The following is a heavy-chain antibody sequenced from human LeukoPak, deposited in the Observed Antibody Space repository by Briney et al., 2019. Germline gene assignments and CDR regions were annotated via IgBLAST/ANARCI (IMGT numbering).Heavy chain of an antibody. CDR3: ATSDTVSTYNWFDP. J-gene: IGHJ5*02. V-gene: IGHV4-39*01. D-gene: IGHD5/OR15-5a*01. CDR2: IRYSGST. Sequence: WETLSLTCNVSGGSISSNTYFWGWIRRPPGKGLEWIGSIRYSGSTYYNPSLKSRVTISVDTSKNQFSLNRSSLTAADTAVYYCATSDTVSTYNWFDPWGQGTLVTVS. CDR1: GGSISSNTYF.